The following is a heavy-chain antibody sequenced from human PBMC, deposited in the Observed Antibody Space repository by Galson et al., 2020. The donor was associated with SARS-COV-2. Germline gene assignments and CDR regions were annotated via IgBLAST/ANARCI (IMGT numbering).Heavy chain of an antibody. CDR1: GGSISSSSYY. Sequence: SETLSLTCTVSGGSISSSSYYWGWIRQPPGKGLEWIGSIYYSGSTYYNPSLKSRVTISVDTSKNQFSLKPSSVTAADTAVYYCARDPGSSGGSYLFDYWGQGTLVTVSS. CDR3: ARDPGSSGGSYLFDY. D-gene: IGHD2-15*01. J-gene: IGHJ4*02. CDR2: IYYSGST. V-gene: IGHV4-39*07.